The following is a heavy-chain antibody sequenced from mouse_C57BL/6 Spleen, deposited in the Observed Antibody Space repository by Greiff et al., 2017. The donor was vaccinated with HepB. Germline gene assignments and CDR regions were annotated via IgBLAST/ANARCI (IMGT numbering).Heavy chain of an antibody. CDR3: ARLGSNYLDY. CDR1: GYTFTSYW. D-gene: IGHD5-1*01. V-gene: IGHV1-69*01. CDR2: IDPSDSYT. J-gene: IGHJ2*01. Sequence: QVQLKQPGAELVMPGASVKLSCKASGYTFTSYWMHWVKQRPGQGLEWIGEIDPSDSYTNYNQKFKGKSTLTVDKSSSTAYMQLSSLTSEDSAVYYCARLGSNYLDYWGQGTTLTVSS.